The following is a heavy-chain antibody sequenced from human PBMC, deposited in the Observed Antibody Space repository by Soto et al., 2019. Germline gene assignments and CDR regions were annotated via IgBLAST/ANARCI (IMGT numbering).Heavy chain of an antibody. CDR2: IIPIFGTA. D-gene: IGHD3-22*01. Sequence: QLQLVQSGADVKKPGSSVKVSCKASGGTFSSYAISWVRQAPGQGLEWMGGIIPIFGTANYAPQFQGRVTITADESTSTAYMELSSLRSEDTAVYYCARTSYYYDSSGYCDYWGQGTLVTVSS. CDR3: ARTSYYYDSSGYCDY. J-gene: IGHJ4*02. CDR1: GGTFSSYA. V-gene: IGHV1-69*01.